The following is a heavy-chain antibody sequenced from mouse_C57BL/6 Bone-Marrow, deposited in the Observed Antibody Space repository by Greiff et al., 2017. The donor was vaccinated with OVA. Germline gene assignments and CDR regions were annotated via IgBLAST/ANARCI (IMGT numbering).Heavy chain of an antibody. J-gene: IGHJ2*01. Sequence: QVQLQQPGAELVKPGASVKLSCKASGYTFTSYWMPWVKQRPGRGLEWIGRIAPNSGGTKYNEKFKSKATLTVDKSSSPAYMQLSSLTSEDSAVYYCAVRTGRDFDYWGQGTTLTVSS. D-gene: IGHD4-1*01. CDR1: GYTFTSYW. CDR2: IAPNSGGT. CDR3: AVRTGRDFDY. V-gene: IGHV1-72*01.